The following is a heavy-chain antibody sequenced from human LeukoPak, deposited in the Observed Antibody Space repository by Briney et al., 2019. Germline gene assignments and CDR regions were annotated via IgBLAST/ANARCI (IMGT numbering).Heavy chain of an antibody. D-gene: IGHD6-13*01. CDR3: AKGSASAGTGIDP. Sequence: PGGSLRLSCAASGFTFSSYAMSWVRQAPGKGLEWVSAISGSGGSTYYADSVKGRFTISRDNTKNTLYLQLNSLRAEDTAVYYCAKGSASAGTGIDPWGQGTLVTVSS. J-gene: IGHJ5*02. CDR2: ISGSGGST. CDR1: GFTFSSYA. V-gene: IGHV3-23*01.